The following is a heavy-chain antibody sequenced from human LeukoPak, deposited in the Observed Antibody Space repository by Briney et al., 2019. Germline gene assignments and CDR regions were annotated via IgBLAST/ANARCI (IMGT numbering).Heavy chain of an antibody. D-gene: IGHD6-19*01. CDR2: IYWDDDK. CDR1: GVSPNTSGGA. Sequence: SGPTLGKTTQTPTPTCTFSGVSPNTSGGAVGWIRQPPGKALEWLALIYWDDDKRYSPSLKSRLTITKDTSKNQVVLTMTNMDPVDTATYYCTHGTYGSGWFDYWGQGALVTVSS. CDR3: THGTYGSGWFDY. V-gene: IGHV2-5*02. J-gene: IGHJ4*02.